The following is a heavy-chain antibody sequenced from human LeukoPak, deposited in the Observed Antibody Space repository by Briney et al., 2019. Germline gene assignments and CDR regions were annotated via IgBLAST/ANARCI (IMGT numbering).Heavy chain of an antibody. D-gene: IGHD6-19*01. J-gene: IGHJ6*02. CDR1: GGSFRGYY. Sequence: PSETLSLTCAVYGGSFRGYYWSWIRHPPGKGLEWIGEIIQSGSTTYNPSLKSRVTISVDTSKNRCSLKLSSVTAADTAVYYCARRPRYSSGWYGGRGGYYYYGMDVWGQGTTVTVSS. CDR3: ARRPRYSSGWYGGRGGYYYYGMDV. V-gene: IGHV4-34*12. CDR2: IIQSGST.